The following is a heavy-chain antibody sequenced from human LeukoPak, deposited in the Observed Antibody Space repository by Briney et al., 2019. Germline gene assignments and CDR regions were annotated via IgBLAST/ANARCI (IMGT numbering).Heavy chain of an antibody. CDR1: GGSISSGGYY. CDR2: IYYSGST. Sequence: SETLSLTCTVSGGSISSGGYYWSWIRQHPGKGLEWIGYIYYSGSTYYNPSLESRVTISVDTSKNQFSLKLSSVTAADTAVYYCARGQDPYYDSSLDYWGQGTLVTVSS. D-gene: IGHD3-22*01. CDR3: ARGQDPYYDSSLDY. V-gene: IGHV4-31*03. J-gene: IGHJ4*02.